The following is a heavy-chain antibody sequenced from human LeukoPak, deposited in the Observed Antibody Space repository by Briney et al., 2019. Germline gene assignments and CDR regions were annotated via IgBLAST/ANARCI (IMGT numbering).Heavy chain of an antibody. J-gene: IGHJ4*02. CDR3: AKDTFNGGYFDY. Sequence: PGGSLRLSCAASGFTFSSYAMSWVRQAPGKGLEWVSAISGSGGSTYYADSVKGRFTISRDNSENTLYLQMNSQRAEDTAVYYCAKDTFNGGYFDYWGQGTLVTVSS. CDR1: GFTFSSYA. CDR2: ISGSGGST. D-gene: IGHD3-22*01. V-gene: IGHV3-23*01.